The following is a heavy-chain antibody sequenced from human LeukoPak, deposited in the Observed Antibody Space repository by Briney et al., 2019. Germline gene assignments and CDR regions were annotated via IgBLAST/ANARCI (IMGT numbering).Heavy chain of an antibody. Sequence: SETLSLTCAVYGVTFSGYYWSWIRQPPGKGLEWMGKINHGGSTNYNPSLKSRVTISVDTSKNQFSLKLSSVTAADTAVYYCARGWGYYDSSGYPYYFDYWGQGTLVTVSS. CDR3: ARGWGYYDSSGYPYYFDY. D-gene: IGHD3-22*01. J-gene: IGHJ4*02. CDR1: GVTFSGYY. V-gene: IGHV4-34*01. CDR2: INHGGST.